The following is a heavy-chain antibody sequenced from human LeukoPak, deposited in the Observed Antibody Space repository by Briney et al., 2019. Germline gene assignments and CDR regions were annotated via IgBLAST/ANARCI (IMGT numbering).Heavy chain of an antibody. V-gene: IGHV1-69*06. CDR2: IIPIFGTA. CDR1: GGTFSSYA. Sequence: ASVKVSCKASGGTFSSYAISWVRQAPGQGLEWMGGIIPIFGTANYAQKFQGRVTITADKSTSTAYMELNSLRAEDTAVYYCARDGTAVGINYDYWGQGTLVTVSS. CDR3: ARDGTAVGINYDY. J-gene: IGHJ4*02. D-gene: IGHD6-13*01.